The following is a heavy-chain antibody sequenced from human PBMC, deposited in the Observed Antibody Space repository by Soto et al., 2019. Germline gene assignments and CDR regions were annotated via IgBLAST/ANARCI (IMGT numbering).Heavy chain of an antibody. D-gene: IGHD5-18*01. Sequence: QMQLVQSGPEVKKPGTSVKISCKASGFTFTSSAMQWVRQARGQRLEWIGWIVVGSGNTNYAQKFQERVTITRDMSTSTAYMELSSLRSEDTAVYYCAAGTAMVNYYYGMDVWGQGTTVTVSS. V-gene: IGHV1-58*02. CDR1: GFTFTSSA. CDR3: AAGTAMVNYYYGMDV. CDR2: IVVGSGNT. J-gene: IGHJ6*02.